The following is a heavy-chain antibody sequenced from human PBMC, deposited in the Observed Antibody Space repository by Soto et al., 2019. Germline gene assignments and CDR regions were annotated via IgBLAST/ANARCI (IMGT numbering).Heavy chain of an antibody. CDR2: IYYSGST. CDR3: SRDQSYVSTHHFHY. D-gene: IGHD3-22*01. CDR1: GGSISSGDYY. Sequence: SETLSLTCTVSGGSISSGDYYWSWIRQPPGKGLEWIGYIYYSGSTYYNPSLKSRVTISVDTSKNQFSLKLSSVTAADTAVYYGSRDQSYVSTHHFHYCAHVTIATGS. J-gene: IGHJ4*01. V-gene: IGHV4-30-4*01.